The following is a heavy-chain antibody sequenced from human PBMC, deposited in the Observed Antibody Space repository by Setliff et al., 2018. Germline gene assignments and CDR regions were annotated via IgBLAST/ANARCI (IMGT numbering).Heavy chain of an antibody. CDR2: VYTSGST. V-gene: IGHV4-4*08. CDR1: GGSIGHYY. D-gene: IGHD2-15*01. J-gene: IGHJ5*01. CDR3: ARARYCSGGRCYWTWLDS. Sequence: SETLSLTCIVSGGSIGHYYWNWIRQPPGKGLEWIGYVYTSGSTNYNPSLKSRVTISVDTSKNQLSLRLTSVTAADTAVYYCARARYCSGGRCYWTWLDSWAQGTLVTVSS.